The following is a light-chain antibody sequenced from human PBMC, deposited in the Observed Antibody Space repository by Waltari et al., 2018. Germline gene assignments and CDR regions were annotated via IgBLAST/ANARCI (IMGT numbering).Light chain of an antibody. CDR1: ENVNTY. J-gene: IGKJ3*01. CDR3: QHNYGTPFT. V-gene: IGKV1-39*01. CDR2: KAS. Sequence: DIQITQSPASLSASVGDRVTITCRASENVNTYLNWYQQKPGQAPKLLIYKASTLQSGVPSRFSGSGSGTDYTFTISSLQSEDVATYYCQHNYGTPFTFGPGTKLDI.